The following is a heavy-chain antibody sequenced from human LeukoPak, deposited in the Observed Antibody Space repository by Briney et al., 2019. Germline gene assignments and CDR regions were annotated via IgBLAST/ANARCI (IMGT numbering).Heavy chain of an antibody. V-gene: IGHV3-21*01. Sequence: GGSLRLSCAASGFTFSSYSMNWVRQAPGKGLEWVSSISSSSSYIYYADSVKGRFTISRDNAKNSLYLQMNSLRAEDTAVYNCARAPAYYDFWSIDYWGQGTLVTVSS. CDR1: GFTFSSYS. CDR3: ARAPAYYDFWSIDY. D-gene: IGHD3-3*01. CDR2: ISSSSSYI. J-gene: IGHJ4*02.